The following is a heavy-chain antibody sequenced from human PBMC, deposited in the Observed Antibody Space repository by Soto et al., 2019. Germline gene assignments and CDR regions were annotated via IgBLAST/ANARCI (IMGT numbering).Heavy chain of an antibody. Sequence: EVQLLECGGGLVQPGGSLRLSCAASGFTFSSYAMSWVRQAPGKGLEWVSAISGSGGSTYYADSVKGRFTISRDNSKNTLYLQMNSLRAEDTAVYYCAKYLPTTSYYYGSGSYEDYWGQVTLVTVSS. CDR2: ISGSGGST. V-gene: IGHV3-23*01. J-gene: IGHJ4*02. CDR3: AKYLPTTSYYYGSGSYEDY. CDR1: GFTFSSYA. D-gene: IGHD3-10*01.